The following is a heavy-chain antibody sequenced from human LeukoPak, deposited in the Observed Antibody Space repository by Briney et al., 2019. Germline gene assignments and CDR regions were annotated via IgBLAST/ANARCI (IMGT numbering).Heavy chain of an antibody. Sequence: ASVKVSCKASGGTFSSYAISWVRQAPGQGLEWMVGIIPIFGTANYAQKFQGRVTITADESTSTAYMELSSLRSEDTAVYYCARLLQDRGGWRDWFDPWGQGTLVTVSS. J-gene: IGHJ5*02. CDR1: GGTFSSYA. V-gene: IGHV1-69*13. CDR3: ARLLQDRGGWRDWFDP. D-gene: IGHD6-19*01. CDR2: IIPIFGTA.